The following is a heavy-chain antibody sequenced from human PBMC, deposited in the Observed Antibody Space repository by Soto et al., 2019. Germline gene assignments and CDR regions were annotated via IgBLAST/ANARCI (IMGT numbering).Heavy chain of an antibody. CDR2: ITWDAGSA. CDR3: EKEKDRIFDY. CDR1: GFTFDDHT. V-gene: IGHV3-43*01. Sequence: EVQLVVSGGLVVRPGGSLRLSCAGSGFTFDDHTMHWVRQAPGKGLEWVSLITWDAGSAFYADSVRGRFTISRDNSKNSLYLQMNHLRTEDSALYYCEKEKDRIFDYWGRGTPVTVSS. J-gene: IGHJ4*02.